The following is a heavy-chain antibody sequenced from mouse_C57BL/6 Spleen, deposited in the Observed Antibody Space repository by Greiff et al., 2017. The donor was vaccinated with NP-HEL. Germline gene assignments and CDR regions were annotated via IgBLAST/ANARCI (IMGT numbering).Heavy chain of an antibody. CDR3: STQAYYGCRFAY. CDR2: IDPSDSET. CDR1: GYTFTSYW. D-gene: IGHD1-1*01. Sequence: QVQLQQPGAELVRPGSSVKLSCKASGYTFTSYWMHWVKQRPIQGLEWIGNIDPSDSETNYNQKFKDKATLTVDKSSRTAYMQLSSLPSSVSAVYYCSTQAYYGCRFAYWGQGTPLTVSS. J-gene: IGHJ2*01. V-gene: IGHV1-52*01.